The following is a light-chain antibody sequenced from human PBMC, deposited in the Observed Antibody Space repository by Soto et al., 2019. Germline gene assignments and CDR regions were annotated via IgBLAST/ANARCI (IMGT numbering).Light chain of an antibody. CDR3: QHHPTNSPT. CDR2: KAS. V-gene: IGKV1-5*03. CDR1: QSVSRW. Sequence: DIQMTQSPSTLSASVGDRVTITCRASQSVSRWLGWYQQKPGKAPRLLIYKASTLESEVPSRFSGSGSWTEFSLTISSLQPDDFSAYYCQHHPTNSPTFGQGTKVEIK. J-gene: IGKJ1*01.